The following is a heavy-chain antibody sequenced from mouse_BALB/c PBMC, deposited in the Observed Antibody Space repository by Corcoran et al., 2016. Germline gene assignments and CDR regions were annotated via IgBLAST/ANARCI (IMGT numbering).Heavy chain of an antibody. V-gene: IGHV3-6*02. Sequence: DVQLQESGPGLVKPSQSLSLTCSVTGYSITSGYYWNWIRQFPGNKLEWMGYISYDGSNNYNPSLKNRISITRDTSKHQFFLKLNSVTTEDTATYYCATLLRPSDYWGQGTTLTVSS. CDR2: ISYDGSN. CDR1: GYSITSGYY. CDR3: ATLLRPSDY. J-gene: IGHJ2*01. D-gene: IGHD1-2*01.